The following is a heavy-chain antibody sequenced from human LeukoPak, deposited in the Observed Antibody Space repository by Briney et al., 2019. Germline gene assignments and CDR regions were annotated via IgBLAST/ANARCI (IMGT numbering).Heavy chain of an antibody. J-gene: IGHJ4*02. CDR3: ARWELIDY. D-gene: IGHD1-26*01. Sequence: GGSLRLSCAASGFTFSGYSMNWVRQAPGKGLEWVSSISHSSTYIYYADSVKGRFTISRDNAKNSLYLQMNSLRAEDTAVYYCARWELIDYWGQGTLVTVSS. V-gene: IGHV3-21*01. CDR1: GFTFSGYS. CDR2: ISHSSTYI.